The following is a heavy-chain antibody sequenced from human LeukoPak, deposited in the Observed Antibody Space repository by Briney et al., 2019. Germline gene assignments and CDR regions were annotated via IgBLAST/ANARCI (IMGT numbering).Heavy chain of an antibody. Sequence: SETLSLTCTVSGGSISSSYYYWSWIRQPPGKGLEWIGYIYYSGSTNYNPSLKSRVTISVDTSKNQFSLKLRSVTAADTAVYYCARRPRNDILTGTPFDYWGQGILVTVSS. J-gene: IGHJ4*02. CDR1: GGSISSSYYY. CDR2: IYYSGST. D-gene: IGHD3-9*01. CDR3: ARRPRNDILTGTPFDY. V-gene: IGHV4-61*01.